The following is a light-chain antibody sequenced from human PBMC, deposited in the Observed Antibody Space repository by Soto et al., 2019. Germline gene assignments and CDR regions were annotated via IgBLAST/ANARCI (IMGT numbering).Light chain of an antibody. J-gene: IGLJ2*01. V-gene: IGLV2-14*01. CDR2: DVS. CDR1: SSDVGYYNY. Sequence: QSALTQPASVSGSPGQSITISCTGTSSDVGYYNYVSWYQQHPGKAPNLMIYDVSNRPSGVSNRFSGSKSGNTASLTISGLQAEDEADYYVSSQGTSSTLVFGGGTKVTVL. CDR3: SSQGTSSTLV.